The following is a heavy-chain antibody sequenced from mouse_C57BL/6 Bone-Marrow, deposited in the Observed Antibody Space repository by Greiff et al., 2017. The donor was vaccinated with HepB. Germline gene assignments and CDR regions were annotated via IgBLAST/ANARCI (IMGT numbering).Heavy chain of an antibody. CDR1: GFNIKDDY. D-gene: IGHD1-1*01. V-gene: IGHV14-4*01. J-gene: IGHJ3*01. Sequence: EVQLQQSGAELVRPGASVKLSCTASGFNIKDDYMHWVKQRPEQGLEWIGWIDPENGDTEYASKFQGKATITADTSSNTAYLQLSSLTSEDTAVYYCTKVPIYYYGSSSWFAYWGQGTLVTVSA. CDR3: TKVPIYYYGSSSWFAY. CDR2: IDPENGDT.